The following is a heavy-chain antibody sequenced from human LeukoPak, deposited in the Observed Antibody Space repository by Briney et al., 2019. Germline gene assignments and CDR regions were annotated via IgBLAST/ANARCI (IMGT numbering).Heavy chain of an antibody. Sequence: PGGSLRLSCAASGFTFSSYAMSWVRQAPGKGLEWVSAISGSGGSTYYADSVKGRFTISRDNSKNTLSLQMNSLRVEDTAVYYCAKRTAAAAYYFDYWGQGTLVTVSS. V-gene: IGHV3-23*01. CDR1: GFTFSSYA. D-gene: IGHD6-13*01. CDR3: AKRTAAAAYYFDY. CDR2: ISGSGGST. J-gene: IGHJ4*02.